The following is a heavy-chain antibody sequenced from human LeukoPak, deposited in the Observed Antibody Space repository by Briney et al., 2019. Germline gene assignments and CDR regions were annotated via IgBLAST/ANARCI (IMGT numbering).Heavy chain of an antibody. CDR3: AKDQGYYGSGSYKEYFQH. J-gene: IGHJ1*01. CDR1: GFTFSAHW. V-gene: IGHV3-7*03. CDR2: IKEDGSEK. D-gene: IGHD3-10*01. Sequence: GGSLRLSCAASGFTFSAHWRSWVRQAPGKGLEWVANIKEDGSEKYYVDSVKGRFTTSRDNSKNTLYLQMNSLRAEDTAVYYCAKDQGYYGSGSYKEYFQHWGQGTLVTVSS.